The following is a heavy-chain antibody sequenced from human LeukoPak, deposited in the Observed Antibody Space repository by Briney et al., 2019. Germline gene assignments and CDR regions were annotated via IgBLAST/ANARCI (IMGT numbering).Heavy chain of an antibody. Sequence: GASVKVSCKAAGYTFTGYYMHWVRQAPGQGLEWMGGIIPILGTASYAQKFQGRVTITADESTSTAYMELSSPRSEDTAVYYCAREEREYCGGDCNDAFDIWGQGTMVTVSS. CDR2: IIPILGTA. J-gene: IGHJ3*02. V-gene: IGHV1-69*13. CDR3: AREEREYCGGDCNDAFDI. CDR1: GYTFTGYY. D-gene: IGHD2-21*02.